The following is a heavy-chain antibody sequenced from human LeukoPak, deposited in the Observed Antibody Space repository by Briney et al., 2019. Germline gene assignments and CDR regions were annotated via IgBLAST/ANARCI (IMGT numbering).Heavy chain of an antibody. CDR2: INPNSGNT. CDR1: GYTFTSYD. CDR3: ASFWSGYYDRLYLDYYMDV. J-gene: IGHJ6*03. Sequence: ASVKVSCKASGYTFTSYDINWVRQAPGQGLEWMGWINPNSGNTGYAQKFQGRVTMTRNTSISTAYMELSSLRSEDTAVYYCASFWSGYYDRLYLDYYMDVWGKGTTVTVSS. D-gene: IGHD3-3*01. V-gene: IGHV1-8*01.